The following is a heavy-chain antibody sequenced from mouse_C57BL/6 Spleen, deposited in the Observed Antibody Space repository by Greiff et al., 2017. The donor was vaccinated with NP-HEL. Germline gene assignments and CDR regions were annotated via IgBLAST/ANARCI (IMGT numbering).Heavy chain of an antibody. CDR2: IGPEDGDT. V-gene: IGHV14-4*01. Sequence: VQLQQSGAELVRPGASVKLSCTASGFNIKDDYMHWVKQRPEQGLEWVGWIGPEDGDTEYVSKLKGKATITADTSSNTAYLQLSSLTSEDTSVYYCTTNSLDYWGQGTTLTVSS. CDR1: GFNIKDDY. CDR3: TTNSLDY. J-gene: IGHJ2*01.